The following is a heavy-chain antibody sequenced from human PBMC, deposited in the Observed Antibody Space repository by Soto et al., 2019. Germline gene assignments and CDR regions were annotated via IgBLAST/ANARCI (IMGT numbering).Heavy chain of an antibody. CDR1: GGSISSSSYY. V-gene: IGHV4-61*01. J-gene: IGHJ5*02. Sequence: SETLSLTCTVSGGSISSSSYYWSWIRQPPGKGLEWIGYIYYSGSTNYNPSLKSRVTISVDTSKNQFSLKLSSVTAADTAVYYCARGGYYILTGYYTGWSDPWCQATLVTVST. CDR2: IYYSGST. CDR3: ARGGYYILTGYYTGWSDP. D-gene: IGHD3-9*01.